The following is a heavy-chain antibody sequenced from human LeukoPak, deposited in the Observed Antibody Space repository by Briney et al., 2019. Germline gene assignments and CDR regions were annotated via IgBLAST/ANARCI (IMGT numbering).Heavy chain of an antibody. CDR3: ARDVRYFDWSSPPNWFDP. Sequence: ASVKVSCKASGYTFTGYYMHWVRQAPGQGLEWMGWINPNSGGTNYAQKFQGRVTMTRDTSISTAYMELGRLRSDDTAVYYCARDVRYFDWSSPPNWFDPWGQGTLVTVSS. J-gene: IGHJ5*02. D-gene: IGHD3-9*01. CDR2: INPNSGGT. CDR1: GYTFTGYY. V-gene: IGHV1-2*02.